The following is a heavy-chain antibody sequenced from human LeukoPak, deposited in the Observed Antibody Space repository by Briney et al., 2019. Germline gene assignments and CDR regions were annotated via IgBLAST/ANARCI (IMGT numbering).Heavy chain of an antibody. CDR1: GYTFTGYY. CDR3: AREARVTRSWFDP. Sequence: ASVKASCKASGYTFTGYYMHWVRQAPGQGLEWMGWINPNSGGTNYAQKFQGRVTMTRDTSISTAYMELSRLRSDDTAVYYCAREARVTRSWFDPWGQGTLVTVSS. CDR2: INPNSGGT. V-gene: IGHV1-2*02. D-gene: IGHD4-17*01. J-gene: IGHJ5*02.